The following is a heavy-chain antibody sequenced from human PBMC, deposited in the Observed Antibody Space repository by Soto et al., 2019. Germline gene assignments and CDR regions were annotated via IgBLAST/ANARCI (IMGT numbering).Heavy chain of an antibody. J-gene: IGHJ3*02. Sequence: GESLKISCKGSGYSFTSYWIGWVRQMPGKGLEWMGIIYPGDSDTRHSPSFQGQVPISADKSISAAYLQRSSLKDSDTAMYYCARRIVVVVAVDDAFDIWGQGTMVTVS. D-gene: IGHD2-15*01. CDR3: ARRIVVVVAVDDAFDI. V-gene: IGHV5-51*01. CDR1: GYSFTSYW. CDR2: IYPGDSDT.